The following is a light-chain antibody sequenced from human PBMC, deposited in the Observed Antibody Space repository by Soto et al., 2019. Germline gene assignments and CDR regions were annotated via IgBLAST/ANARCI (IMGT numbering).Light chain of an antibody. CDR1: QSISSW. CDR2: KAS. CDR3: QQYNSYPWT. V-gene: IGKV1-5*03. J-gene: IGKJ1*01. Sequence: DIQMTHAPSTLSASVGDRVTITCRASQSISSWLAWYQQKPRKAPKLLIYKASSLESGVPSRFSGSGSGTEFTLTISRLQPDAFATYYCQQYNSYPWTFGQGTNVEIK.